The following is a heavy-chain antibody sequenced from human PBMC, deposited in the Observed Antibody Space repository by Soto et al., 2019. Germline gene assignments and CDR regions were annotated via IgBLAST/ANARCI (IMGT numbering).Heavy chain of an antibody. J-gene: IGHJ4*02. CDR1: GFTVSSNY. CDR2: IYSGGST. D-gene: IGHD3-10*01. CDR3: ARDRRGSGGAYYFYY. V-gene: IGHV3-66*01. Sequence: EVQLVESGGGLVQPGGSLRLSCAASGFTVSSNYMSWVRQAPGKGLEWVSVIYSGGSTYYADSVKGRFTISRDNSKNTLYLQKNSLRAEDTAVYYCARDRRGSGGAYYFYYWGQGTLVTVSS.